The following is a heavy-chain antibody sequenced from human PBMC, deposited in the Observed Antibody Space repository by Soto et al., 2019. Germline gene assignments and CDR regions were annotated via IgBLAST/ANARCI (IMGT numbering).Heavy chain of an antibody. V-gene: IGHV3-11*01. D-gene: IGHD2-8*01. CDR3: AREMEDCTNGVCYFYFDY. J-gene: IGHJ4*02. CDR2: ISSSGSTI. CDR1: GFTFSDYY. Sequence: GGSLRLSCAASGFTFSDYYMSWIRQAPGKGLEWVSYISSSGSTIYYADSVKGRFTISRDNAKNSLYLQMNSLRAEDTAVYYCAREMEDCTNGVCYFYFDYWGQGTLVTVS.